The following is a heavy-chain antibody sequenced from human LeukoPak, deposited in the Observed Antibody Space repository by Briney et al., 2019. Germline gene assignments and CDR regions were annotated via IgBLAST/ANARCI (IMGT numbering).Heavy chain of an antibody. CDR1: GGSFSGYY. CDR3: ASVSAHYYDSTGHGYYFDY. J-gene: IGHJ4*02. Sequence: SETLSLTCAVYGGSFSGYYWSWIRQPPGRGLEWIGEINHSGSTNYNPSLKSRATISVDTSKNQFSLKLSSVTAADTAVYYCASVSAHYYDSTGHGYYFDYWGQGTLVTVSS. D-gene: IGHD3-22*01. V-gene: IGHV4-34*01. CDR2: INHSGST.